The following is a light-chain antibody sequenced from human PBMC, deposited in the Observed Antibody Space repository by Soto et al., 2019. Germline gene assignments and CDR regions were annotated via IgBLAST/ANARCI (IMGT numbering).Light chain of an antibody. Sequence: EIVLTQSPGTLSLSPGERANLSCRASQSVSSSYLAWYQQKPGQAPRRLIYGASTRATGIPARFSGSGSWTEFTLTISSLQSEDFAVYYCQQYNNWPPITFGQGTRLEIK. J-gene: IGKJ5*01. CDR3: QQYNNWPPIT. CDR2: GAS. V-gene: IGKV3-15*01. CDR1: QSVSSSY.